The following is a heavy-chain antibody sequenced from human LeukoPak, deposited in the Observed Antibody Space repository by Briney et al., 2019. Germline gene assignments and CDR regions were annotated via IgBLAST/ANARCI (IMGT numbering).Heavy chain of an antibody. CDR2: IYYSGST. J-gene: IGHJ5*02. V-gene: IGHV4-39*07. CDR3: ARLNVEAAGHNWFDP. CDR1: GGSISSSSYY. D-gene: IGHD6-13*01. Sequence: SETLSLTCTVSGGSISSSSYYWGWIRQPPGKGLEWIGSIYYSGSTYYNPSLKSRVTISVDTSKNQFSLKLSSVTAADTAVYYCARLNVEAAGHNWFDPWGQGTLVTVSS.